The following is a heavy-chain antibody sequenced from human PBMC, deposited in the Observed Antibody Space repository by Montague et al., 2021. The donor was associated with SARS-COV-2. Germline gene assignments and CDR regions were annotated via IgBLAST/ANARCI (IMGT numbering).Heavy chain of an antibody. CDR3: ARVRYFDTTFDY. CDR2: IDWDDDK. J-gene: IGHJ4*02. CDR1: GFSLTTSGLC. V-gene: IGHV2-70*01. Sequence: PALVKPTQTLTLTCTFSGFSLTTSGLCVSWIRQPPGKALEWLALIDWDDDKFYSTSLKTRLTISKDTSKNQVVLTMTNMDPVDTATFYCARVRYFDTTFDYWGQGTLVTVSS. D-gene: IGHD3-9*01.